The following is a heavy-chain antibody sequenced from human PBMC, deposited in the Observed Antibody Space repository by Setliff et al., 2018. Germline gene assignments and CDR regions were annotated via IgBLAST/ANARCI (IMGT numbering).Heavy chain of an antibody. CDR3: ARTLYDYDILTGPGYYFDY. CDR1: GGSISSSSYY. Sequence: PSETLSLTCTVSGGSISSSSYYWGWIRQPPGKGLEWIGYVYSSGITNYNPSLKSRVTMSVDTSKNQFSLKLSSVTAADTAVYYCARTLYDYDILTGPGYYFDYWGQGTLVTVSS. J-gene: IGHJ4*02. D-gene: IGHD3-9*01. V-gene: IGHV4-61*05. CDR2: VYSSGIT.